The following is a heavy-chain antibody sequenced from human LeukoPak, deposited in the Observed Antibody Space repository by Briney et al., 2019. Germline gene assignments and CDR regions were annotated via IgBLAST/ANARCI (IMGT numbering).Heavy chain of an antibody. CDR1: GFTFSNLG. Sequence: GGSLRLSCAASGFTFSNLGMNWVRQAAGKGLEWVSSISGDSVHKYYADSVRGRFTISRDNAKNSLYLELNSLRAEDTAVYYCVPSDSSGLDWGQGTLVTVSS. J-gene: IGHJ4*02. CDR2: ISGDSVHK. CDR3: VPSDSSGLD. V-gene: IGHV3-21*01. D-gene: IGHD3-22*01.